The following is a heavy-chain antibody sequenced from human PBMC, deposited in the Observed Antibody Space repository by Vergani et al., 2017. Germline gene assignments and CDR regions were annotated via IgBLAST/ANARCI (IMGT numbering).Heavy chain of an antibody. D-gene: IGHD4-11*01. CDR2: IDHTGRP. V-gene: IGHV4-34*01. CDR3: ARVNTETNGHLYYYDYMEG. CDR1: GGSFTSYH. J-gene: IGHJ6*03. Sequence: QVQLQQWGGGLLKPSETLSLTCVVNGGSFTSYHWTWIRQSPGAGLEWVGDIDHTGRPDYNPSLKSRLTMSVDKSRNQFSLTLNSVTATDTAIYFCARVNTETNGHLYYYDYMEGGGQGTAVTVS.